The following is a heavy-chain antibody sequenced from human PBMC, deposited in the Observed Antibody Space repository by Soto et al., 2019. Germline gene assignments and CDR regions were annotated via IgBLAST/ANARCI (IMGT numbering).Heavy chain of an antibody. V-gene: IGHV5-10-1*01. J-gene: IGHJ6*02. Sequence: PGESLKISCKGSGYNLASYWINWVRQMPGKGLEWMGKIDPSDSSTTYSPSFQGHVTISVDKSISTAYLQWSSLKASDTAMYYCARLGHDYSNSGMDVWGQGTTVTVSS. CDR2: IDPSDSST. D-gene: IGHD4-4*01. CDR1: GYNLASYW. CDR3: ARLGHDYSNSGMDV.